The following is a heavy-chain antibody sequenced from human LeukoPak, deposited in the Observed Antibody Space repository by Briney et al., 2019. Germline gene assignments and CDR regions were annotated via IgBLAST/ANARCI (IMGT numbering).Heavy chain of an antibody. CDR3: AELGITMIGGV. J-gene: IGHJ6*04. CDR1: GFTFSSYE. D-gene: IGHD3-10*02. Sequence: WGSLSLSCAASGFTFSSYEMNWVRQAPGKGLEWVSYISSSGSTIYYADSVKGRFTISRDNAKNSLYLQMNSLRAEDTAVYYCAELGITMIGGVWGKGTTVTISS. V-gene: IGHV3-48*03. CDR2: ISSSGSTI.